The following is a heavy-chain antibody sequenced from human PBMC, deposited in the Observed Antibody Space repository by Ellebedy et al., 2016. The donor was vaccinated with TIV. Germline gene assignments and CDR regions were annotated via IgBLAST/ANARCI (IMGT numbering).Heavy chain of an antibody. D-gene: IGHD6-19*01. V-gene: IGHV3-48*01. CDR1: GFTFSSYS. Sequence: GESLKISCAASGFTFSSYSMNWVRQAPGKGLEWVSYISSSSSTIYYADSVKGRFTISRDNSMTTLYLEMNSLRAEDTGVYYCARDLDKSSGWYGGAAYWGQGTRVTVSS. J-gene: IGHJ4*02. CDR3: ARDLDKSSGWYGGAAY. CDR2: ISSSSSTI.